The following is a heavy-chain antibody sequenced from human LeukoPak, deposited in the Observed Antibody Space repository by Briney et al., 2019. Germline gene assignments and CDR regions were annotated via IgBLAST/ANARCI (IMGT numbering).Heavy chain of an antibody. D-gene: IGHD2-2*01. CDR1: GFTFSSYA. J-gene: IGHJ4*02. V-gene: IGHV3-30-3*01. CDR2: ISYDGSNK. Sequence: GGSLRLSCAASGFTFSSYAMHWVRQAPGKGLEWVAVISYDGSNKYYADSVKGRFTISRDNSKNTLYLQMNSLRAEDTAAYYCARADAVYYFDYWGQGTLVTVSS. CDR3: ARADAVYYFDY.